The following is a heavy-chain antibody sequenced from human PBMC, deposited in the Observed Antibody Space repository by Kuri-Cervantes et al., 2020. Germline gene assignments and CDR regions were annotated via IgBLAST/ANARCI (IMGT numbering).Heavy chain of an antibody. CDR1: GGSISSYY. J-gene: IGHJ4*02. CDR3: ARGRPKSYYDSSGYLYDY. Sequence: SETLSLTCTVSGGSISSYYWSWIRQPAGKGLEWIGRIYTSGSTNYNPSLKSRVTISVDTSKNQFSLKLSSVTAADTAVYYCARGRPKSYYDSSGYLYDYWGQGTLVTVSS. D-gene: IGHD3-22*01. V-gene: IGHV4-4*07. CDR2: IYTSGST.